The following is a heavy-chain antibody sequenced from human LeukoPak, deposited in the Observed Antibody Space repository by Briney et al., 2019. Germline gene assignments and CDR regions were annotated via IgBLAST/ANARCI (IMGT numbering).Heavy chain of an antibody. D-gene: IGHD6-25*01. Sequence: PWGSLRLSCAASGVTLSDHHMDWVRQAPGKGLEWVGRTRDKARGYTTEYAEPVEGRFTISRDDSKTLVYLQMNSLKTEDTAVYFCGRDGAAGDNRGFDIWGQGTVVTVSS. CDR3: GRDGAAGDNRGFDI. CDR1: GVTLSDHH. J-gene: IGHJ3*02. CDR2: TRDKARGYTT. V-gene: IGHV3-72*01.